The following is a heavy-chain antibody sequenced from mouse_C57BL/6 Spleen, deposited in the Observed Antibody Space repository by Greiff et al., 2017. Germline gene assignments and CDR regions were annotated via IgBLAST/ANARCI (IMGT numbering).Heavy chain of an antibody. J-gene: IGHJ3*01. CDR3: ACYDWFAY. CDR2: IDPSDSYT. CDR1: GYTFTSYW. Sequence: QVQLQQPGAELVMPGASVKLSCKASGYTFTSYWMHWVKQRPGQGLEWIGEIDPSDSYTNYNQKFQGKSTLTVDKSSSTAYMQLSSLTSEDSAVYYCACYDWFAYWGQGTLVTVSA. D-gene: IGHD2-12*01. V-gene: IGHV1-69*01.